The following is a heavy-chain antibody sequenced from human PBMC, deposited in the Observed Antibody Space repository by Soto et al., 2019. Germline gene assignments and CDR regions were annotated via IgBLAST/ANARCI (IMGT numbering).Heavy chain of an antibody. Sequence: QITLKESGPTLVKPTQPLTLTCTFSGFSLTTNGVSVGWIRQPPGKALEWLALIYWDDVERYSPSLKSRLTITKDTSQNQVVLTMANMDPVDPATNYWVHRHGSGSYFFYYWGQGALVTVSS. CDR3: VHRHGSGSYFFYY. D-gene: IGHD3-10*01. CDR1: GFSLTTNGVS. CDR2: IYWDDVE. V-gene: IGHV2-5*02. J-gene: IGHJ4*02.